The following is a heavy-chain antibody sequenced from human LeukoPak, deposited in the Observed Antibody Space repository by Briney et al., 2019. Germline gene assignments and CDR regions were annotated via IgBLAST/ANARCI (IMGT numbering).Heavy chain of an antibody. CDR1: GGSISSSCCS. D-gene: IGHD1-7*01. CDR3: ARLTGTYYYYYMDV. Sequence: SETLSFTCTVSGGSISSSCCSWGWIRQPPGKGLEWIGSAHYSGSTYYNPSLKSRVTISVDTSKNQYSLKLSSVTAADTAVDYCARLTGTYYYYYMDVWGKGTTVTVSS. CDR2: AHYSGST. V-gene: IGHV4-39*07. J-gene: IGHJ6*03.